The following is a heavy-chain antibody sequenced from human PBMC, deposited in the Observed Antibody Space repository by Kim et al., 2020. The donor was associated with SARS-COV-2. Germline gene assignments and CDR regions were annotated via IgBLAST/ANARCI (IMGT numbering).Heavy chain of an antibody. V-gene: IGHV4-34*01. CDR3: ARARNWYFDL. J-gene: IGHJ2*01. Sequence: TPNYTPSPKSRVTISVDTSKNQFSLKLGSVTAADTAVYYCARARNWYFDLWGRGTLVTVSS. CDR2: TP.